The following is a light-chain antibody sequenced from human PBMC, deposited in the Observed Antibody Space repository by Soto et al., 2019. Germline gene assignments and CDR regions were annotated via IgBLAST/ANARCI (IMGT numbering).Light chain of an antibody. CDR1: QRDSSSY. J-gene: IGKJ4*01. V-gene: IGKV3-20*01. Sequence: IELTQSPGTLSLSPVEKDTHSCRSSQRDSSSYLAWYQQKPGQSPRLLIYGASSRATGIPDRFSGSGSGIDFTLTFSRLEFEDFAVYYCQQYGSPSGAFGGGTKVDIK. CDR2: GAS. CDR3: QQYGSPSGA.